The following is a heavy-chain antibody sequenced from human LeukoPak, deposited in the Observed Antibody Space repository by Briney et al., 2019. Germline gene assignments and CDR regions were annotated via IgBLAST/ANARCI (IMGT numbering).Heavy chain of an antibody. CDR3: ARGPSSTRYCSSTSCYLVY. V-gene: IGHV3-7*03. J-gene: IGHJ4*02. Sequence: GGSLRLSCAASGLTFSSYWMSWVRQAPGKGLEWVANIKQDGSEKYYVDSVKGRFTISRDNAKNSLYLQMNSLRAEDTAVYYCARGPSSTRYCSSTSCYLVYWGQGTLVTVSS. D-gene: IGHD2-2*01. CDR1: GLTFSSYW. CDR2: IKQDGSEK.